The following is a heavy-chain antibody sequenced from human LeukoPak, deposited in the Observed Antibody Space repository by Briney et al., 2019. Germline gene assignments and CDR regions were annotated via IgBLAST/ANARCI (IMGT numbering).Heavy chain of an antibody. CDR3: ARGGHFVVVPAAMHYGMDV. V-gene: IGHV4-30-4*01. CDR1: GGSISSGDYY. Sequence: PSETLSLTCTVSGGSISSGDYYWSWIRQPPGKGREWIGCIYYSGSTYYNPSLKSRVTISVDTSKNQFSLKLSSVTAADTAVYYCARGGHFVVVPAAMHYGMDVWGQGTTVTVSS. D-gene: IGHD2-2*01. CDR2: IYYSGST. J-gene: IGHJ6*02.